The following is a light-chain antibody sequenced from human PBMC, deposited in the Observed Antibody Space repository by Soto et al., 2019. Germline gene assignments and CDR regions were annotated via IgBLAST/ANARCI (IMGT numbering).Light chain of an antibody. V-gene: IGKV3-20*01. J-gene: IGKJ5*01. CDR1: QSVSSSY. Sequence: EIVLTQSPGTLSLSPGERATLSCRVSQSVSSSYLAWYQQKPGQPPKLLIFGASSRATGIADKFSGSGSGTDFTLTISRLEPEDFALYYCQHYGAAPITFGQGTLLEIK. CDR3: QHYGAAPIT. CDR2: GAS.